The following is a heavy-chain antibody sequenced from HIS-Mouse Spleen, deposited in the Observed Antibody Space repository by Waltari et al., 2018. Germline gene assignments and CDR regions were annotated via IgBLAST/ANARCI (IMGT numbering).Heavy chain of an antibody. Sequence: EVQLVESGGGLIQPGGSRRLSCAAYGFTVSSNSMSWVRGAPGKGLEWVSVIYSGGSTYYADSVKGRFTISRDNSKNTLYLQMNSLRAEDTAVYYCARGGLAAAGWYFDLWGRGTLVTVSS. D-gene: IGHD6-13*01. CDR3: ARGGLAAAGWYFDL. V-gene: IGHV3-53*01. CDR2: IYSGGST. CDR1: GFTVSSNS. J-gene: IGHJ2*01.